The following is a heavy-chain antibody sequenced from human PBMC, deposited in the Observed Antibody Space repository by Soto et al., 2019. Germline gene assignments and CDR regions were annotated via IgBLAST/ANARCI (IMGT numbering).Heavy chain of an antibody. D-gene: IGHD3-22*01. V-gene: IGHV3-13*04. Sequence: GGSLRLSCSASGFTFSSYDMHWVRQGPGKGLEWVSAIGTAGDTNYAGSVKGRFTISRENAKNSLYLQMNSLRAGDTAIYFCARAIGPTIFDYWGQGTLVTVYS. CDR3: ARAIGPTIFDY. J-gene: IGHJ4*02. CDR1: GFTFSSYD. CDR2: IGTAGDT.